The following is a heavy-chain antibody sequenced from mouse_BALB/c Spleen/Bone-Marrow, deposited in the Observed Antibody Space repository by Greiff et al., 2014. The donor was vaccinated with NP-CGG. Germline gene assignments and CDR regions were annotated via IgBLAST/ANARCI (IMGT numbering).Heavy chain of an antibody. V-gene: IGHV1-7*01. CDR3: ARWGQLGLRKAWFAY. D-gene: IGHD3-1*01. CDR2: INPSTGYT. J-gene: IGHJ3*01. Sequence: QVQLKESGAELAKPGASVKMSCKASGYTFTSYWMHWVKQRPGQGLEWIGYINPSTGYTEYNQKFKDKATLTADKSSSTAYMQLSGLTSEDSAVYYGARWGQLGLRKAWFAYWGQGTLVTVSA. CDR1: GYTFTSYW.